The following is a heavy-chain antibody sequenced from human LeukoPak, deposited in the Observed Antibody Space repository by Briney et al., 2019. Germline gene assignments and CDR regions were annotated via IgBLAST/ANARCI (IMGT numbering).Heavy chain of an antibody. CDR2: IIPIFGTA. Sequence: SVKVSCKASGGTFSSYAISWVRQAPGQGLEWMGGIIPIFGTANYAQKFQGRVTITADESTSTAYMELSSLRSEDTAVYYCARQGYCSSTSCYWHFDYWGRGTLVTVSS. CDR1: GGTFSSYA. J-gene: IGHJ4*02. V-gene: IGHV1-69*13. CDR3: ARQGYCSSTSCYWHFDY. D-gene: IGHD2-2*01.